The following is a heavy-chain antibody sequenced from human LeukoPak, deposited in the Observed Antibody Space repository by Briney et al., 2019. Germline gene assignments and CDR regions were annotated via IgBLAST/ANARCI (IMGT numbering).Heavy chain of an antibody. CDR1: GYSFTSYW. V-gene: IGHV5-51*01. Sequence: GESLKISCKGSGYSFTSYWIGWVRQMPGKGLEWMGIIYSGDSDTRYSPSFQGQVTISADKSISTAYLQWSSLKASDTAMYYCARHNGYGSSLVWFDPWGQGTLVTVSS. CDR2: IYSGDSDT. CDR3: ARHNGYGSSLVWFDP. D-gene: IGHD6-13*01. J-gene: IGHJ5*02.